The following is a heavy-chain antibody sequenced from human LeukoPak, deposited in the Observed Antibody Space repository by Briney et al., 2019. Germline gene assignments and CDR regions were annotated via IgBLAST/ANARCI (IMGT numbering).Heavy chain of an antibody. D-gene: IGHD5-24*01. J-gene: IGHJ4*02. CDR2: IYHSGST. V-gene: IGHV4-38-2*02. CDR3: ARHRSGWLQSSFDY. CDR1: AYSISSAYY. Sequence: SETLSLTCTVSAYSISSAYYWGWIRQPPGKGLEWIGSIYHSGSTYYNPSLKSRVTISVDTSKNQFSLKLSSVTAADTAVYYCARHRSGWLQSSFDYWGQGTLVTVSS.